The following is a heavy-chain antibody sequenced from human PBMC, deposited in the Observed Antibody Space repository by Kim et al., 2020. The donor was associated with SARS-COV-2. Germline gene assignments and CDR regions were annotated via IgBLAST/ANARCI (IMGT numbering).Heavy chain of an antibody. CDR3: AKDGYCSSTSCFDY. V-gene: IGHV3-30*18. CDR1: GFTFSSYG. J-gene: IGHJ4*02. CDR2: ISYDGSNK. Sequence: GGSLRLSCAASGFTFSSYGMHWVRQAPGKGLEWVAVISYDGSNKYYADSVKGRFTISRDNSKNTLYLQMNSLRAEDTAVYYCAKDGYCSSTSCFDYWGQGTLVTVSS. D-gene: IGHD2-2*03.